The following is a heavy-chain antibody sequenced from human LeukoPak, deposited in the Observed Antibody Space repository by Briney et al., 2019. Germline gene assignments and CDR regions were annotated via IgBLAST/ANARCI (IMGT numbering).Heavy chain of an antibody. CDR3: ARLVYDSRGYYFDY. D-gene: IGHD3-22*01. J-gene: IGHJ4*02. V-gene: IGHV4-59*08. CDR1: GDSISSYY. CDR2: IRYSGSA. Sequence: SETLSLTCTVSGDSISSYYWSWIRQPPGKGLEWIGYIRYSGSANYNPSLRSRVTISIDTSKNQFPLKLRSVTAADTAVYHCARLVYDSRGYYFDYWGQGTLVTVSS.